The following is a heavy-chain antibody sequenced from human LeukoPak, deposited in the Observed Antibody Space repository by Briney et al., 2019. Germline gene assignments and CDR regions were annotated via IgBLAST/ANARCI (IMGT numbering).Heavy chain of an antibody. CDR3: ARDEEEVGALDY. CDR2: IWYDGSNK. V-gene: IGHV3-33*01. Sequence: GRSLRLSCAASGFTFSSYGMHWVRQAPGKGLEWVAVIWYDGSNKYYADSVKGRFTISRDNSKNTLYLQMNSLRAEDTAVYYCARDEEEVGALDYWGQGTLVTVSS. J-gene: IGHJ4*02. D-gene: IGHD1-26*01. CDR1: GFTFSSYG.